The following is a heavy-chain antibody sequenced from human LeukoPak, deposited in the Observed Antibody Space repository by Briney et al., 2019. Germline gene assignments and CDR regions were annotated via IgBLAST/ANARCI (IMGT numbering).Heavy chain of an antibody. CDR2: ISAYNGNT. J-gene: IGHJ4*02. CDR1: GYTFTSYG. V-gene: IGHV1-18*01. CDR3: AREYSGYGWGQFDX. Sequence: ASVKVSCKASGYTFTSYGISWVRQAPGQGLEWMGWISAYNGNTNYAQKLQGRVTMTADTSTSTAYMELRSLRSDDTAVYYCAREYSGYGWGQFDXWGQGXLVTV. D-gene: IGHD5-12*01.